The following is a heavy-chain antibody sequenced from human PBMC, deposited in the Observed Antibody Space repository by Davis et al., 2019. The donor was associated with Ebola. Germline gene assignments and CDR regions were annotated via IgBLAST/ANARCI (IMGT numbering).Heavy chain of an antibody. V-gene: IGHV3-33*01. CDR2: IWYDGSNK. CDR3: ARVRGYPADAFDI. CDR1: GFTFSSYG. J-gene: IGHJ3*02. D-gene: IGHD2-15*01. Sequence: GESLKISCAASGFTFSSYGMHWVRQAPGKGLEWVAVIWYDGSNKYYADSVKGRSTISRDNSKNTLYLQMNSLRAEDTAVYYCARVRGYPADAFDIWGQGTMVTVSS.